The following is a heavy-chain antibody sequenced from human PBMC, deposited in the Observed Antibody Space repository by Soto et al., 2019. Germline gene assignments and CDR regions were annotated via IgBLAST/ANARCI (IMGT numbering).Heavy chain of an antibody. V-gene: IGHV2-5*02. D-gene: IGHD2-15*01. Sequence: QITLKESGPTLVKPTQTLTLTCTFSGFSLSTSAVGVGWIRQPPGKALEWLAFIYWDDDKRYSPSLKSSLTNTKDTPKNQVGLANTNMDPGDTATYYCAHLVVAGLTYYFDYWGQGTLVTVSS. CDR3: AHLVVAGLTYYFDY. CDR2: IYWDDDK. J-gene: IGHJ4*02. CDR1: GFSLSTSAVG.